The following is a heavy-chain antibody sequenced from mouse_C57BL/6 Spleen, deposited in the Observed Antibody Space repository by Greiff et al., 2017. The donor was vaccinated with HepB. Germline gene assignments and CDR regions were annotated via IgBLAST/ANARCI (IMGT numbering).Heavy chain of an antibody. CDR2: ISDGGSYT. Sequence: DVMLVESGGGLVKPGGSLKLSCAASGFTFSSYAMSWVRQTPEKRLEWVATISDGGSYTYYPDNVKGRFTISRDNAKNNLYLQMSHLKSEDTAMYYCARDNYYGNFYYFDYWGQGTTLTVSS. J-gene: IGHJ2*01. V-gene: IGHV5-4*01. CDR3: ARDNYYGNFYYFDY. D-gene: IGHD2-1*01. CDR1: GFTFSSYA.